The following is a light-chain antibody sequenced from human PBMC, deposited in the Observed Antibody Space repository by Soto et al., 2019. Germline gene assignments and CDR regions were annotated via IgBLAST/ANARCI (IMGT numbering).Light chain of an antibody. CDR1: STNIGNNA. J-gene: IGLJ1*01. V-gene: IGLV1-44*01. Sequence: QSALTQPPSASGTPGQRVTISCSGTSTNIGNNAVNWYQQLPGTAPKLLIYNNNQRPSGVPDRFSGSKSGTSASLAISGLQSDDEADYYCAAWDDSLNGYVFGTGTKVTVL. CDR2: NNN. CDR3: AAWDDSLNGYV.